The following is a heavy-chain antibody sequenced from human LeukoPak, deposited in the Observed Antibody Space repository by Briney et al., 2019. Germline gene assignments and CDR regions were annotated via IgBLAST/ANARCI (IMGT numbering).Heavy chain of an antibody. CDR1: GYTFTGYY. CDR3: AGGYSSGWGGQNWFDP. J-gene: IGHJ5*02. CDR2: INPNSGGT. D-gene: IGHD6-19*01. Sequence: ASVKVSCKASGYTFTGYYMHWVRQAPGQGLEWMGRINPNSGGTNYAQKFQGRVTMTRDTSISTAYMELSRLRSDDTAVYYCAGGYSSGWGGQNWFDPWGQGTLVTVSS. V-gene: IGHV1-2*06.